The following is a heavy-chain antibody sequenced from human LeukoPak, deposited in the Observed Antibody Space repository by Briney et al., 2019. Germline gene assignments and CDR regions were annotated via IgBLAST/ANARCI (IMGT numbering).Heavy chain of an antibody. D-gene: IGHD2-2*01. V-gene: IGHV3-66*01. Sequence: PGGSLRLSCAASGFTVSSNYMSWVRQAPGKGLEWVSVIYSGGSTYYADSVKGRFTISRDNSKNTLYLQMNSLRAEDTAVYYCAKDQCSSTSCYLIDYWGQGTLVTVSS. CDR1: GFTVSSNY. CDR3: AKDQCSSTSCYLIDY. CDR2: IYSGGST. J-gene: IGHJ4*01.